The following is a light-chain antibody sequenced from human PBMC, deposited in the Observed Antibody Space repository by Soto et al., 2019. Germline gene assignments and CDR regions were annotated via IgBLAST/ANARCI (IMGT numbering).Light chain of an antibody. CDR2: AAS. CDR1: QSISRY. J-gene: IGKJ1*01. Sequence: DIQMTQSPSSLSASVGDRITMTGRASQSISRYLNWYQHKPGKAPKLLINAASSLERGVPSRFSGGGSGTDFTLNISSLQPDDFATYYCQQNYRATPWTFGQGTKVDIK. V-gene: IGKV1-39*01. CDR3: QQNYRATPWT.